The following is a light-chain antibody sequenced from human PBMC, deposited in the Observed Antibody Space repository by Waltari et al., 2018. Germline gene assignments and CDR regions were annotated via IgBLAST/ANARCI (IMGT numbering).Light chain of an antibody. Sequence: QSALTQPASVSGSPGQSITIFCAGTSSDVGGYDYVSWYQQHPGKAPELIIYDVSNRPSGVSDRFAGSKSGNTASLTISGLQADDEADYYCSSYSSSSTLYVFGTGTKVTV. CDR1: SSDVGGYDY. J-gene: IGLJ1*01. CDR3: SSYSSSSTLYV. CDR2: DVS. V-gene: IGLV2-14*03.